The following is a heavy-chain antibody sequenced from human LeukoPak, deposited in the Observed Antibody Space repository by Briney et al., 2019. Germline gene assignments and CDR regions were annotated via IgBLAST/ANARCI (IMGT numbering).Heavy chain of an antibody. V-gene: IGHV1-69*13. D-gene: IGHD6-19*01. CDR3: ARGGKPSSAWIYGYFDY. CDR1: GGTFSSYA. J-gene: IGHJ4*02. CDR2: IIPIFGTA. Sequence: ASVKVSCKASGGTFSSYAISWVRQAPGQGLEWMGGIIPIFGTANYAQKFQGRVTITADESTSTAYMELSSLRSDDTAVYYCARGGKPSSAWIYGYFDYWGQGTLVTVSS.